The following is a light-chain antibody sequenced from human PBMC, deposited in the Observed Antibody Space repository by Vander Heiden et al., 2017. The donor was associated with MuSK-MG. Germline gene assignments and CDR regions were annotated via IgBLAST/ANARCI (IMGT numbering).Light chain of an antibody. J-gene: IGKJ1*01. V-gene: IGKV3-20*01. CDR3: QQDGSSPQWT. CDR1: QSVSSSY. CDR2: GAS. Sequence: EIVLTQSPGTLSLSPGERATLSCRASQSVSSSYLAWYQQKPGQAPRLLIYGASSRATGIPDRFSGSGYGTDFTLTISRLEPEDFAVYYCQQDGSSPQWTFGQGTKVEIK.